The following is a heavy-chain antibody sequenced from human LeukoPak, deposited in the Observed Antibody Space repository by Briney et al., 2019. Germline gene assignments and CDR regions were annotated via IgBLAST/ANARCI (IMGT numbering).Heavy chain of an antibody. J-gene: IGHJ4*02. CDR3: AKMSVAGTNFDY. CDR2: ISYDGSNK. Sequence: PGGSLRLSCAASGFTFSSYAMHWVRQAPGKGLEWVAVISYDGSNKYYADSVKGRFSISRDNSKNTLYLQMDSLRAEDTAVYYCAKMSVAGTNFDYWGQGTLVTVSS. D-gene: IGHD6-19*01. V-gene: IGHV3-30-3*02. CDR1: GFTFSSYA.